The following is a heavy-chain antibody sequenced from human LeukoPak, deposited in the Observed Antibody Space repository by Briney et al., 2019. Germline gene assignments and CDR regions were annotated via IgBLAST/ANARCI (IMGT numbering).Heavy chain of an antibody. V-gene: IGHV3-21*01. CDR3: ARKLESYGLDYFDY. Sequence: PGGSLRLSCAASGFTFSSYSMNWVRQAPGKGLEWVSSISSSSSYIYYADSVKGRFTISRDNAKNSLYLQMNSLRAEDTAVYYCARKLESYGLDYFDYWGQGTLVTVSS. D-gene: IGHD5-18*01. CDR2: ISSSSSYI. J-gene: IGHJ4*02. CDR1: GFTFSSYS.